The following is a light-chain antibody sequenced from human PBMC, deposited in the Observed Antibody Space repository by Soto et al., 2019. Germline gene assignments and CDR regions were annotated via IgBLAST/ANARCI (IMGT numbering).Light chain of an antibody. J-gene: IGLJ3*02. Sequence: QSVLTQPPSVSAAPGQTVTVSCSGNISNIGNNPVSWYQQFPGTAPRLPIYDNSLRPSGIPDRFFGSKSGTSATLGITGLQTGDEAVYYCGTWDTSLPTGRAVFGGGTKLTVL. CDR1: ISNIGNNP. V-gene: IGLV1-51*01. CDR2: DNS. CDR3: GTWDTSLPTGRAV.